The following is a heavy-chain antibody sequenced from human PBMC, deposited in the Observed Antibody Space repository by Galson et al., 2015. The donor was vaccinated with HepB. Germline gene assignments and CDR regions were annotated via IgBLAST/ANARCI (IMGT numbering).Heavy chain of an antibody. CDR1: GYTLTELS. CDR2: FDPEDGET. Sequence: SVKVSCKVSGYTLTELSMHWVRQAPGKGLEWMGGFDPEDGETIYAQKFQGRVTTTEDTSTDTAYMELSSLRSEDTAVYYCATVARVVTATEAFYFDYWGQGTLVTVSS. D-gene: IGHD2-21*02. CDR3: ATVARVVTATEAFYFDY. V-gene: IGHV1-24*01. J-gene: IGHJ4*02.